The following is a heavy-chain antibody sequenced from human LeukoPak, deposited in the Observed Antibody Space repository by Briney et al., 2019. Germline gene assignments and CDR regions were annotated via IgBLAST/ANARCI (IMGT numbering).Heavy chain of an antibody. J-gene: IGHJ4*02. V-gene: IGHV3-23*01. CDR1: GFTFSSYA. D-gene: IGHD3-3*01. CDR2: ISGSGGDT. CDR3: AKGSTHHDVWSGYYMDY. Sequence: GGSLRLSCAASGFTFSSYAMSWVRQAPGKGLEWVSDISGSGGDTYADSVKGRFTISRDNSKNTLYLQMNSLTAEDTAVYYCAKGSTHHDVWSGYYMDYWGQGTLVTVSS.